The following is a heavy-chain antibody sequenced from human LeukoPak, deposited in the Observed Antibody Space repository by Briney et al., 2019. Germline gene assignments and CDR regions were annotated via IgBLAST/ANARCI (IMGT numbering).Heavy chain of an antibody. CDR3: ATDHGGAPFDY. V-gene: IGHV3-33*01. Sequence: GGSLRLSCAASGLTFRNYGMHWVRQAPGKGLEWVAVIWSDGTTKDYVDSVKGRFTISRDNSKNTLYLQMDSLRAEDTAVYYCATDHGGAPFDYWGQGTLVTVSS. CDR2: IWSDGTTK. J-gene: IGHJ4*02. D-gene: IGHD4-23*01. CDR1: GLTFRNYG.